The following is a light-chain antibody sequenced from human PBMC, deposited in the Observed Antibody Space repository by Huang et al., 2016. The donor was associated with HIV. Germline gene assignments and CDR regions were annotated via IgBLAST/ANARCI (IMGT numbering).Light chain of an antibody. V-gene: IGKV3-15*01. CDR2: GAS. CDR1: QSVTSN. J-gene: IGKJ3*01. Sequence: EIVMTQSPATLSVSPGERATLSCRASQSVTSNLAWYQQKPGQAPRLLIYGASTRATGIPVRFSGSGSGTEFTLTISSLQSEDFAVYYCQRYDNWPKFTFGPGTKVDIK. CDR3: QRYDNWPKFT.